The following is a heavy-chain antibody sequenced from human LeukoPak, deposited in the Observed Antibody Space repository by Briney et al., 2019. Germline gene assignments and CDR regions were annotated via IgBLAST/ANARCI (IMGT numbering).Heavy chain of an antibody. Sequence: GGSLRLSCAASGFTVSGNYMSWVRQAPGKGLEWVSVIYSGGSTYYADSVKGRFTISRDNSKNTLYLQMNSLRAEDTAVYYCARLLVYYYYGMDVWGQGTTVTVSS. CDR1: GFTVSGNY. CDR3: ARLLVYYYYGMDV. J-gene: IGHJ6*02. CDR2: IYSGGST. V-gene: IGHV3-66*01. D-gene: IGHD6-13*01.